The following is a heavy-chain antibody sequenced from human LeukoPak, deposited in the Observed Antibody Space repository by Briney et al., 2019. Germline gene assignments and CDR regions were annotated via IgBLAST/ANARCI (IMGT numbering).Heavy chain of an antibody. CDR1: GYMFTSYV. CDR2: ISAYNGNT. J-gene: IGHJ6*04. Sequence: ASVKVSCKASGYMFTSYVLSWVRQAPAQGLEWMGWISAYNGNTRYAQKFQSRVTMTTDTSTRTAYMEMRSLRSDDTAVYYGARDRRGRAVANPYYYNGMDVWGEGTTVTVSS. CDR3: ARDRRGRAVANPYYYNGMDV. D-gene: IGHD6-19*01. V-gene: IGHV1-18*01.